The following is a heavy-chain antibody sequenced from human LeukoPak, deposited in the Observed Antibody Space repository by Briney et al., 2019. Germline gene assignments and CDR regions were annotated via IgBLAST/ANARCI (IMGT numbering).Heavy chain of an antibody. J-gene: IGHJ6*03. V-gene: IGHV3-15*01. CDR2: IKSKTDGGTT. Sequence: GGSLRLSCAASGFTFSNAWMSWVRQAPGKGLEWVGRIKSKTDGGTTDYAAPAKGRFTTSRDDSKNTLYLQMNSLKTEDTAVYYCTTGPSYTGGTHYYYYYYMDVWGKGTTVTISS. D-gene: IGHD2-2*02. CDR3: TTGPSYTGGTHYYYYYYMDV. CDR1: GFTFSNAW.